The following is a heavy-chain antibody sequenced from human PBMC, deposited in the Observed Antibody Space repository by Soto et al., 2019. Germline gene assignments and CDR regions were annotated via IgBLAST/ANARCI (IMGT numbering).Heavy chain of an antibody. CDR2: IIPILGIA. Sequence: QVQLVQSGAEVKKPGSSVKVSCKASGGTFSSYTISWVRQAPGQGLEWMGRIIPILGIANYAQKFQGRVTITADKSTSTAYMELISLRSEDTAVYYCARGDCSGGSCLDYWGQGTLVTVSS. V-gene: IGHV1-69*02. J-gene: IGHJ4*02. CDR3: ARGDCSGGSCLDY. CDR1: GGTFSSYT. D-gene: IGHD2-15*01.